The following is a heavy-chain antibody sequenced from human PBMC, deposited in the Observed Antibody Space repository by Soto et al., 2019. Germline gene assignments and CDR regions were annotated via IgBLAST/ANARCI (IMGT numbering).Heavy chain of an antibody. Sequence: TSETLSLTCTVSGGSISSSSYYWGWIRQPPGKGLEWIGSIYYSGSTYYNPSLKSRVTISVDTSKNQFSLKLSSVTAADTAVYYCARHGLREIDYWGQGTLVTVSS. D-gene: IGHD3-10*01. CDR2: IYYSGST. V-gene: IGHV4-39*01. CDR1: GGSISSSSYY. J-gene: IGHJ4*02. CDR3: ARHGLREIDY.